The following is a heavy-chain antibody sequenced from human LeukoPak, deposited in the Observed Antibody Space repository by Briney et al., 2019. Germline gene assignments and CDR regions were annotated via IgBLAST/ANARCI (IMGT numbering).Heavy chain of an antibody. CDR3: TREARVGNWFDP. CDR1: GYTFTDYY. V-gene: IGHV1-2*02. D-gene: IGHD2-2*01. J-gene: IGHJ5*02. CDR2: INPDNGGT. Sequence: ASVKVSCRASGYTFTDYYIHWVRQAPGQGLEWMGWINPDNGGTNYAQKFQGRVIMTRDTSIRTVYMDLSRLRSDDTAVFYCTREARVGNWFDPWGQGTQVTVSS.